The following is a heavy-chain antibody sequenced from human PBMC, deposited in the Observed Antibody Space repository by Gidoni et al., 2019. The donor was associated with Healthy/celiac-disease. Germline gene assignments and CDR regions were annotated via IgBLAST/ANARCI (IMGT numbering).Heavy chain of an antibody. CDR3: ASQAASLCGNGVCYPY. Sequence: EVQLVESGGGLVKPGGSLRLSCAASGFTFSSYSMNWVRQAPGKGLEWVSSISSSSSYIYYADSVKGRFTISRDNAKNSLYLQMNSLRAEDTAVYYCASQAASLCGNGVCYPYWGQGTLVTVSS. D-gene: IGHD2-8*01. J-gene: IGHJ4*02. CDR1: GFTFSSYS. V-gene: IGHV3-21*01. CDR2: ISSSSSYI.